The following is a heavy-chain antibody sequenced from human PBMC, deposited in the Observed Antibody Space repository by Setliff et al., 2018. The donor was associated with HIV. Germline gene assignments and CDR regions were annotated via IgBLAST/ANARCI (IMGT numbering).Heavy chain of an antibody. J-gene: IGHJ1*01. V-gene: IGHV3-49*04. CDR2: IRTKTYGATT. CDR1: GFNFGDYG. Sequence: PGGSLRLSCTTSGFNFGDYGMSWVRQAPGKGLEWVSFIRTKTYGATTEYAASVKGRFTISRDDSESIAYLQMSSLKTEDTAVYYCTSEGHSFWSYFQHWGQGTLVTVSS. CDR3: TSEGHSFWSYFQH. D-gene: IGHD2-8*02.